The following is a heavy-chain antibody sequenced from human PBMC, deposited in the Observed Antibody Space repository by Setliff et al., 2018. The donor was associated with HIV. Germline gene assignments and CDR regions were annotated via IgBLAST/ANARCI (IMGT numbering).Heavy chain of an antibody. Sequence: LRLSCEASGFAFDNYGMSWVRQAPGKGLEWVSGINWNGYKTGYVDSVQGRFTISRDNAKNSLYLQMNSLRAEDTAVYYCARSHYDSRGYYYRGDAFDIWGLGTMVTVSS. CDR3: ARSHYDSRGYYYRGDAFDI. CDR2: INWNGYKT. V-gene: IGHV3-20*04. D-gene: IGHD3-22*01. J-gene: IGHJ3*02. CDR1: GFAFDNYG.